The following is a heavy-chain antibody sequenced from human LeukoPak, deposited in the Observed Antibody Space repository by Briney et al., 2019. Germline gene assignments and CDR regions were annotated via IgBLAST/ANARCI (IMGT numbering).Heavy chain of an antibody. V-gene: IGHV1-2*02. CDR3: ARTYRTTGWFDP. CDR1: GYTFTGYY. CDR2: INPNSGVT. J-gene: IGHJ5*02. Sequence: ASVKVSCKASGYTFTGYYMHWVRQAPGQGLEWMGWINPNSGVTNYAQKFQGRVTMTRDTSISTAYMELNRLRSDDTAVYYCARTYRTTGWFDPWGQGTLVTVSS. D-gene: IGHD1-14*01.